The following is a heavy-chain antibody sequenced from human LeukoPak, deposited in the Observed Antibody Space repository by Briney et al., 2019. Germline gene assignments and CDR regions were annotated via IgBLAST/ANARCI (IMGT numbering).Heavy chain of an antibody. CDR1: GFTFDDYA. CDR3: AREFGYYYGSGSGRRFDY. CDR2: ISWNSGSI. D-gene: IGHD3-10*01. Sequence: PGGSLRLSCAASGFTFDDYAMHWVRQAPGKGLEWVSGISWNSGSIGYADSVKGRFTISRDNAYNSLYLQMDSLRVEDTAVYYCAREFGYYYGSGSGRRFDYWGQGTLVTVSS. V-gene: IGHV3-9*01. J-gene: IGHJ4*02.